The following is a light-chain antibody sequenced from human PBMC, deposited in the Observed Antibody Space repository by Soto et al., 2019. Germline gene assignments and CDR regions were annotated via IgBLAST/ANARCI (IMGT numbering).Light chain of an antibody. J-gene: IGKJ2*01. Sequence: EIVLTQSPATLSVSPGERATLSCRASQSISINLAWYQQKSGQAPRLLFYGASTRANDIPARFSGSGSGTEFTLTISSLQSEDFAVYYCQQYNDWPYTFGQGTKLEIK. CDR3: QQYNDWPYT. CDR1: QSISIN. CDR2: GAS. V-gene: IGKV3-15*01.